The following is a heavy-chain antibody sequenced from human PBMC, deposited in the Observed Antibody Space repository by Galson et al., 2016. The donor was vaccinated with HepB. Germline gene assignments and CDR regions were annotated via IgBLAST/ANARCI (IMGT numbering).Heavy chain of an antibody. D-gene: IGHD3-22*01. Sequence: SCKASGYSFPRYLTHWVRQAPGQRLEWMGWINAGNGNTLYSQKFQDRITITRDTSASTAYLELHRLRSEDTAVYYCARGVEPITYFDDGRRDLDYWGQGTLVTVSS. CDR3: ARGVEPITYFDDGRRDLDY. CDR2: INAGNGNT. J-gene: IGHJ4*02. CDR1: GYSFPRYL. V-gene: IGHV1-3*01.